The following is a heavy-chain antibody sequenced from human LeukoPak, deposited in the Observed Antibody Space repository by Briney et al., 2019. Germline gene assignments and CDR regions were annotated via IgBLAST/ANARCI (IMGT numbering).Heavy chain of an antibody. D-gene: IGHD3/OR15-3a*01. CDR3: ARHSVTEMIFGFDD. CDR1: GGSLSTTRFY. V-gene: IGHV4-39*01. Sequence: SETLSLTCTVSGGSLSTTRFYWGWIRQPPGKGLEWIAPIFYIGTTYNNPSLTSRVTRSVDRSRNHFSLQLISVTAADTAVYYCARHSVTEMIFGFDDWGQGTLVT. J-gene: IGHJ4*02. CDR2: IFYIGTT.